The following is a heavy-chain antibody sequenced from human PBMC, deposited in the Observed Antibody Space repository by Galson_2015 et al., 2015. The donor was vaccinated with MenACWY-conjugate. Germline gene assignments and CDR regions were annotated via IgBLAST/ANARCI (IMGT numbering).Heavy chain of an antibody. V-gene: IGHV4-59*01. CDR3: ARWVAVKMIEY. D-gene: IGHD6-19*01. Sequence: ETLSLPCRVSGGSLRTDYLSLIRPPPREGPEWVWYIHYSGSTKYNPSLKTRITMSLDTSENQFSLKLSSVTAADTAVYYCARWVAVKMIEYCGQGTLVTVSP. CDR2: IHYSGST. CDR1: GGSLRTDY. J-gene: IGHJ4*02.